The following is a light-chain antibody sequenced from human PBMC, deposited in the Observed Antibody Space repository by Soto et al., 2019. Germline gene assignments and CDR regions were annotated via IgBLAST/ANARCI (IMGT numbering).Light chain of an antibody. V-gene: IGKV3-20*01. J-gene: IGKJ1*01. CDR3: QQYGSSPGT. Sequence: EIVLTQSPGTLSLSPGERATLSCRASQSVSSSYLAWYQQKPGQAPRLLIYGASSRSTGIPDRFSGSGSGTDFTLTISRLETEDFAVYYCQQYGSSPGTFGQGNKVEIK. CDR1: QSVSSSY. CDR2: GAS.